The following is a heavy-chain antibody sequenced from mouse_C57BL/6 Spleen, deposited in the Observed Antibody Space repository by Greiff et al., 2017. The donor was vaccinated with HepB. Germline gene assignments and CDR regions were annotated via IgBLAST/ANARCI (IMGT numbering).Heavy chain of an antibody. V-gene: IGHV1-5*01. D-gene: IGHD1-1*01. Sequence: VQLQQSGTVLARPGASVKMSCKTSGYTFTSYWMHWVKQRPGQGLEWIGAIYPGNSDTSYTQKFKGKAKLTAVTSASTAYMELSSLTNEDSAVYYGTRSGTTVVGNCDYWGQGTTLTVSS. J-gene: IGHJ2*01. CDR2: IYPGNSDT. CDR1: GYTFTSYW. CDR3: TRSGTTVVGNCDY.